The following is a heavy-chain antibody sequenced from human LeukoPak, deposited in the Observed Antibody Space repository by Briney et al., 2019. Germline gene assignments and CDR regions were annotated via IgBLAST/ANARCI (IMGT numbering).Heavy chain of an antibody. V-gene: IGHV3-74*01. CDR1: AFTFSSYW. CDR3: AKGGATVIDY. D-gene: IGHD4-17*01. J-gene: IGHJ4*02. Sequence: GGSLRLSCAASAFTFSSYWMHWVRQAPGKGLVWVSRINSDGISTSYADSVKGRFTISRDNAKITLYLQMNSLRAEDTAVYYCAKGGATVIDYWGQGTLVTVSS. CDR2: INSDGIST.